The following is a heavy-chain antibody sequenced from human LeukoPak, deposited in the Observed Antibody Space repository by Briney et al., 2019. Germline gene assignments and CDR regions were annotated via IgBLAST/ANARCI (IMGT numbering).Heavy chain of an antibody. J-gene: IGHJ4*02. CDR1: GYTFTSYG. CDR3: ARASFCSGGSCYCDY. V-gene: IGHV1-18*01. D-gene: IGHD2-15*01. Sequence: ASVKVSCKASGYTFTSYGISWVRQAPGQGLEWMGWISAYNGNTNYAQKLQGRVTMTTDTSTSKAYMELRSLRSDDTAVYYCARASFCSGGSCYCDYWGQGTLVTVSS. CDR2: ISAYNGNT.